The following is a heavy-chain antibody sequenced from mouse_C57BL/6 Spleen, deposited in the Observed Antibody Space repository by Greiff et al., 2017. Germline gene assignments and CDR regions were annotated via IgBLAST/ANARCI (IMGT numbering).Heavy chain of an antibody. CDR3: AREGDYGSSY. Sequence: ESGPGLVKPSQSLSLTCSVTGYSITSGYYWNWIRQFPGNKLEWMGYISYDGSNNYNPSLKNRISITRDTSKNQFFLKLNSVTTEDTATYYCAREGDYGSSYWGQGTTLTVSS. V-gene: IGHV3-6*01. CDR2: ISYDGSN. D-gene: IGHD1-1*01. J-gene: IGHJ2*01. CDR1: GYSITSGYY.